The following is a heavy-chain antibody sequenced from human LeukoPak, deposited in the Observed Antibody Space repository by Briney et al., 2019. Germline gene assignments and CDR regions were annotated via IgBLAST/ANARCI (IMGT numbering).Heavy chain of an antibody. D-gene: IGHD4-23*01. CDR3: ARPDYSGNSN. CDR2: INHSGST. Sequence: PSETLSLTCAVYGGSFSGYYWSWIRQPPGKGLEWIGEINHSGSTNYNPSLKSRVTISVDTSKHQFSLKLSSVPAADTAVYYCARPDYSGNSNWGQGTLVTVSS. V-gene: IGHV4-34*01. CDR1: GGSFSGYY. J-gene: IGHJ4*02.